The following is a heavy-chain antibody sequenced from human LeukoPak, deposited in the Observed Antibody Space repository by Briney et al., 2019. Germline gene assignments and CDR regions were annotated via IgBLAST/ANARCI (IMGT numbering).Heavy chain of an antibody. V-gene: IGHV1-69*01. CDR2: IIPIFGTA. D-gene: IGHD5-24*01. J-gene: IGHJ6*03. Sequence: SVKVSCKASGGTFSSYAISWVRQAPGQGLEWMGGIIPIFGTANYAQKFQGRVTITADESTSTAYMELSSLRSEDTAVYYCARGSPKRRDGYNSLSYYYYMDVWGKGTTVTVSS. CDR3: ARGSPKRRDGYNSLSYYYYMDV. CDR1: GGTFSSYA.